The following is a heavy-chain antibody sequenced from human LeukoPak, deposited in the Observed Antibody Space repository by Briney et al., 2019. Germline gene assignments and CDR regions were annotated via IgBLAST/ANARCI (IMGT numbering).Heavy chain of an antibody. V-gene: IGHV4-30-2*01. CDR3: ARDRGTYCGGDCPFDY. Sequence: SETLSLTCAVSGGSISSGGYSWSWIRQPPGKGLEWIGYIYHSGSTYYNPSLKSRVTISVDRSKNQFSLKLSSVTAADTAVYYCARDRGTYCGGDCPFDYWGQGTLVTVSA. J-gene: IGHJ4*02. CDR2: IYHSGST. D-gene: IGHD2-21*02. CDR1: GGSISSGGYS.